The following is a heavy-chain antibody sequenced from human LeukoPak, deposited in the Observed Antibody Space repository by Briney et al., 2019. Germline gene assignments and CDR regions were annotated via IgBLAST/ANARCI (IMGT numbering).Heavy chain of an antibody. CDR2: IYYSGST. Sequence: SETLSLTCTVSGGSISSYYWSWIRQPPGKGLEWIGYIYYSGSTNYNPSLKSRVTISVDTSKNQSSLKLSSVTAADTAVYHCARGRGSYSLGVVGDPDFDYWGQGTLVTVSS. CDR3: ARGRGSYSLGVVGDPDFDY. J-gene: IGHJ4*02. V-gene: IGHV4-59*12. CDR1: GGSISSYY. D-gene: IGHD1-26*01.